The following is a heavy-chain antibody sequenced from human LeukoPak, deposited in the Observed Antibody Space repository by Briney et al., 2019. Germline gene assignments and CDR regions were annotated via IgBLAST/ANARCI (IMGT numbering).Heavy chain of an antibody. CDR1: GGSISSYY. CDR2: IDTSGNT. V-gene: IGHV4-4*07. D-gene: IGHD2/OR15-2a*01. J-gene: IGHJ5*02. Sequence: SETLSLTCTVPGGSISSYYWSWIRQPAGKGLEWIGRIDTSGNTNYKPSLKSRVTISVDKSKNQFSLKLNSVTAADTAVYYCARATPFYESRRGNWFDPWGQGTLVTVSS. CDR3: ARATPFYESRRGNWFDP.